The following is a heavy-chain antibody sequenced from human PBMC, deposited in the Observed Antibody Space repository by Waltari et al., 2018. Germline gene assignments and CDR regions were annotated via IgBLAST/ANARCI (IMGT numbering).Heavy chain of an antibody. V-gene: IGHV4-34*01. CDR1: GGSFSGSY. J-gene: IGHJ4*02. D-gene: IGHD3-3*01. CDR3: ASAREYDFWSGYYYDY. CDR2: INHSGST. Sequence: QVQLQQWGAGLLKPSETLSLTCAVYGGSFSGSYWSWLRPPPGKGLEWIGEINHSGSTNYNPSLKSRVTISVDTSKNQFSLKLSSVTAADTAVYYCASAREYDFWSGYYYDYWGQGTLVTVSS.